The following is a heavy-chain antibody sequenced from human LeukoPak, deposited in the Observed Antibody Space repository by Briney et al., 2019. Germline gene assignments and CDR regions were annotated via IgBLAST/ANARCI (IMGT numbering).Heavy chain of an antibody. Sequence: PSETLSLTCTVSGYSISSGYYWGWIRQPPGKGLEWIGSIYHSGSTYYNPSLKSRVTISVDTSKNQFSLKLSSVTAADTAVYYCARENLYYDFWSGYQNYYYMDVWGKGTTVTVSS. CDR2: IYHSGST. D-gene: IGHD3-3*01. CDR3: ARENLYYDFWSGYQNYYYMDV. V-gene: IGHV4-38-2*02. CDR1: GYSISSGYY. J-gene: IGHJ6*03.